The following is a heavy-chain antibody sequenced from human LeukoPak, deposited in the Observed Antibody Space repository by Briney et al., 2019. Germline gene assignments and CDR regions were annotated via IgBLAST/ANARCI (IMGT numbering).Heavy chain of an antibody. CDR3: ARGSGWNSFDP. V-gene: IGHV4-61*02. CDR2: IYTSGWT. J-gene: IGHJ5*02. Sequence: SETLSLTCTVSGGSISSDLYYWAWIRQPAGKGLDWIGRIYTSGWTDYNPSLKSRVTISVDTSKNQFSLKLSFVTAADTGFYYCARGSGWNSFDPWGQGTLVTVSS. D-gene: IGHD6-19*01. CDR1: GGSISSDLYY.